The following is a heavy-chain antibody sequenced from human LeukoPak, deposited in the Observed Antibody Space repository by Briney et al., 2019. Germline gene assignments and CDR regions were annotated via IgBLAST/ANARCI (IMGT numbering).Heavy chain of an antibody. Sequence: GASVKVSCKASGFTFSNSFIHWVRQGPGQGLVWMGIIDSGAGNASYAQNFQGRLTMTRDTSTSTVYMELSSLTSDDTGLYFCTRADDQDFDHWGQGTLVIVSS. CDR1: GFTFSNSF. V-gene: IGHV1-46*01. CDR2: IDSGAGNA. D-gene: IGHD3-3*01. CDR3: TRADDQDFDH. J-gene: IGHJ4*02.